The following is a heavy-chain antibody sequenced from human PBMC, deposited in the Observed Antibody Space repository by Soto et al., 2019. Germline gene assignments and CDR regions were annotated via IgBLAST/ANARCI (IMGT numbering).Heavy chain of an antibody. CDR2: IFGSGGS. Sequence: QVQLQESGPGLVRPSETLSLTCTVSGGSMNNYYWCWVRQPPWKGLGWIGRIFGSGGSSYNPSLTSRVILSVDTSRSQFSLRLTSVTAADTALYYCVRECDYSDSNGNPVFDYWGEGTLVSASS. V-gene: IGHV4-4*07. D-gene: IGHD5-12*01. CDR1: GGSMNNYY. CDR3: VRECDYSDSNGNPVFDY. J-gene: IGHJ4*02.